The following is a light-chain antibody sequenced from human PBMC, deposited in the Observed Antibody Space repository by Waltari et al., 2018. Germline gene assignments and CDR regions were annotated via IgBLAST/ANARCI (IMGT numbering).Light chain of an antibody. V-gene: IGKV3-11*01. CDR1: QSVGRH. CDR3: QQRSTWPSVT. Sequence: IVFTQSPATLSLSPGERATVSCRASQSVGRHLAWYQQKPGQAPRLLIYDASDRAADTPARFSGSGSGTDFTLTICSLEPEDFVVYYCQQRSTWPSVTFGGGTKVEIK. CDR2: DAS. J-gene: IGKJ4*01.